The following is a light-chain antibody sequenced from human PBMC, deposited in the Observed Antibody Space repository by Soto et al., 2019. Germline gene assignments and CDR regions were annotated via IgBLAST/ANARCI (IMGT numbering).Light chain of an antibody. J-gene: IGLJ2*01. Sequence: QSALTQPASVSGSPGQSITISCTGTSSDVGGSNYVSWFQQRPGKAPKLMIYEVSNRPSGVSNRFSGSKSGNTASLTISGLRAEDEADYYCSSDTTSSTLGVFGGGTKLTV. CDR1: SSDVGGSNY. CDR3: SSDTTSSTLGV. V-gene: IGLV2-14*01. CDR2: EVS.